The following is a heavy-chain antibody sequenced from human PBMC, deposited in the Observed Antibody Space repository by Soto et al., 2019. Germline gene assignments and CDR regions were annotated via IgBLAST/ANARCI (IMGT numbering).Heavy chain of an antibody. CDR2: IRGSGGST. V-gene: IGHV3-23*01. D-gene: IGHD2-15*01. J-gene: IGHJ4*02. CDR1: GLTFRSSA. CDR3: AKATAIVVVVAATAVSNY. Sequence: GGSLRLSCAACGLTFRSSAMSWVLQAPGNRLEWVSAIRGSGGSTYYADSVKGGFTISRDNSKNTLYLQMKSLRDEDTAVYYCAKATAIVVVVAATAVSNYWGQGTLVTVSS.